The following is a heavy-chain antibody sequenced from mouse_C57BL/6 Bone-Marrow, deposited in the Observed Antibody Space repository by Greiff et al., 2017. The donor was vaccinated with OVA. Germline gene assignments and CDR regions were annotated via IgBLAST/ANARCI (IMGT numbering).Heavy chain of an antibody. V-gene: IGHV1-52*01. D-gene: IGHD2-3*01. CDR3: ARRWLLRGWYLDV. J-gene: IGHJ1*03. CDR2: IDPSDSET. CDR1: GYTFTSYW. Sequence: QVQLQQPGAELVRPGSSVKLSCKASGYTFTSYWMHWVKQRPIQGLEWIGNIDPSDSETHYNQKFKDKATLTVDKSSSPAYMQLSSLTSEDSAVYYCARRWLLRGWYLDVWGTGTTVTVSA.